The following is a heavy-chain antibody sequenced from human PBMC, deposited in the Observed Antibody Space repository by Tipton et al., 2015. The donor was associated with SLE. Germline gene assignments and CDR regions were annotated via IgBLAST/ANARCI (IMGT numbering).Heavy chain of an antibody. D-gene: IGHD4-17*01. J-gene: IGHJ4*02. CDR2: INHSGST. CDR3: ARGLYGDEPGY. CDR1: GGAFSGYY. V-gene: IGHV4-34*01. Sequence: TLSLTCAVYGGAFSGYYCSWIRPPPRKGVGGVWEINHSGSTNYNPSLKSRVTISVDTSKNQFSLKLTSLTAVDTAVYYCARGLYGDEPGYWGQGTLVTVSS.